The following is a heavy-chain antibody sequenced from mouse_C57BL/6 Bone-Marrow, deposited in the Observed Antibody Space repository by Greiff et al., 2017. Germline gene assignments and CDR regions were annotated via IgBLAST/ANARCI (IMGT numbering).Heavy chain of an antibody. D-gene: IGHD5-1*01. V-gene: IGHV1-47*01. CDR1: GYTFTTYP. CDR3: SRSSTFFYYFDY. CDR2: FNPDNDDT. J-gene: IGHJ2*01. Sequence: QVQLQQSGAELVKPGASVKMSCKASGYTFTTYPIEWMKQTPGKSLEWIGTFNPDNDDTKYTEKFKGKATLTVEKSSNTVYLELSRLTSDDSAVXYWSRSSTFFYYFDYGGQGTTLTVSS.